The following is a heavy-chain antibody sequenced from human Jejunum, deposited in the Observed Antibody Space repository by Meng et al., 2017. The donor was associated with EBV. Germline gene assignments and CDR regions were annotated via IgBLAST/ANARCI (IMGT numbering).Heavy chain of an antibody. CDR2: IRSKADGETT. Sequence: GQLGGLGGGWGKPGGSRRLSCAASGFTFNIAWMNWVRQAPGKGLEWVGLIRSKADGETTDYAAPVKGRFTISRDDSTDTLYLQMNSLQTEDAGVYYCTSGYTGPSHDGHWGQGTLVTVSS. V-gene: IGHV3-15*01. CDR3: TSGYTGPSHDGH. D-gene: IGHD2-2*02. CDR1: GFTFNIAW. J-gene: IGHJ4*02.